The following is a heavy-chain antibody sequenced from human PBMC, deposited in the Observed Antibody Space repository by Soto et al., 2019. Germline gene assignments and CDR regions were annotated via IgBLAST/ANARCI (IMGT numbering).Heavy chain of an antibody. J-gene: IGHJ4*02. V-gene: IGHV3-11*01. CDR3: ARDGLWFGEYVDY. D-gene: IGHD3-10*01. Sequence: ESGGGLVAPGGSLRLSCAASGFTFSDYYMSWIRQAPGKGLEWVSYISRGGNTIYYADSVKGRFTISRDNVKNSLYLQMNSLRAEDTAVYYCARDGLWFGEYVDYWGQGTLVTVSS. CDR2: ISRGGNTI. CDR1: GFTFSDYY.